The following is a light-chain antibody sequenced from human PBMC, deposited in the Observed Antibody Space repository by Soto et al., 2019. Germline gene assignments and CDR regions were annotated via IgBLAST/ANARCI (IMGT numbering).Light chain of an antibody. CDR3: QHYNSYSEA. Sequence: DIQMTQSPSTLSASIGDRVTITCRASQSINTWLAWYQQKPGKAPKLLIYKASTLESGVPSRFSGSGSGTEFTLTISSLQPDDFATYYCQHYNSYSEAFGQGTKVDIK. V-gene: IGKV1-5*03. J-gene: IGKJ1*01. CDR2: KAS. CDR1: QSINTW.